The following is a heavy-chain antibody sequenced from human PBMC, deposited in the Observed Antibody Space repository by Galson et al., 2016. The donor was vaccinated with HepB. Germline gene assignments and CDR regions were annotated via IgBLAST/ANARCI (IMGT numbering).Heavy chain of an antibody. V-gene: IGHV1-3*01. CDR2: INPGNGDT. CDR3: AREYSSYAFDI. CDR1: GYTFTNYA. D-gene: IGHD2-15*01. J-gene: IGHJ3*02. Sequence: SVKVSCKASGYTFTNYAMNWVRQAPGHRLEWMGWINPGNGDTNYAQQFQGRVSFTRDPSAKIAYMERSSLRSEDTAVYYCAREYSSYAFDIWGQGTMVTVSS.